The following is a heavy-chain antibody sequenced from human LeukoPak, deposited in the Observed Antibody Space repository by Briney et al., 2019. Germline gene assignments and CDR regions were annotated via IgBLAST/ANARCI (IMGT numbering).Heavy chain of an antibody. J-gene: IGHJ3*02. CDR3: AKWEIRLDAFDI. CDR2: IRYDGSNK. V-gene: IGHV3-30*02. Sequence: GGSLRLSCAASGFTFSSYGMHWVRQAPGKGLEWVAFIRYDGSNKYYADSVKGRFTISRDNSKNTLYLQMNSLRAEDTAVYYCAKWEIRLDAFDIWGQGTMVTVSS. D-gene: IGHD1-26*01. CDR1: GFTFSSYG.